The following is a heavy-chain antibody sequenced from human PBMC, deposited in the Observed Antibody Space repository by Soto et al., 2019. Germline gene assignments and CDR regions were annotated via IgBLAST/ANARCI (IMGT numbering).Heavy chain of an antibody. CDR3: AKGISSDWYRLFDS. CDR2: ISGSGGST. V-gene: IGHV3-23*01. CDR1: GFTFSNYA. J-gene: IGHJ4*02. D-gene: IGHD6-19*01. Sequence: EMQLLESGGGLVQPGGSLKLSCAASGFTFSNYAMNWVRQAPGKGLEWVSTISGSGGSTYYADSVKGRFTISRDYSKNTLYLQMNSLRAEDTAVYYCAKGISSDWYRLFDSWGQGTLVTVSS.